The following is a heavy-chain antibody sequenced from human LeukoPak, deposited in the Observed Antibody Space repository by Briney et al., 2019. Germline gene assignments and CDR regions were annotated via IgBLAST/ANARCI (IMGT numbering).Heavy chain of an antibody. CDR2: IKQDGSEK. Sequence: GSLRLSCAASGFTFSSYWMSWVRQAPGKGLEWVANIKQDGSEKYYVDSVKGRFTISRDNAKNSLYLQMNSLRAEDTAVYYCASEGQYYDFWSGYYIYYYGMDVWGQGTTVTVSS. D-gene: IGHD3-3*01. CDR3: ASEGQYYDFWSGYYIYYYGMDV. J-gene: IGHJ6*02. V-gene: IGHV3-7*01. CDR1: GFTFSSYW.